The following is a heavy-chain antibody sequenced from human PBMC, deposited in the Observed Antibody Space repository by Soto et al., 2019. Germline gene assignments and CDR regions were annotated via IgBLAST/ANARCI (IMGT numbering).Heavy chain of an antibody. J-gene: IGHJ5*02. CDR1: GFTFRSFT. D-gene: IGHD6-13*01. Sequence: LSCAASGFTFRSFTMNWVRQAPGKGLEWVSTISSNSAYIYYTDALRGRFTISRDNAKNSLHLQMNSLRAEDTAVYYCTRDASRDSSARGWFDPWGPGTLVTVSS. CDR2: ISSNSAYI. V-gene: IGHV3-21*01. CDR3: TRDASRDSSARGWFDP.